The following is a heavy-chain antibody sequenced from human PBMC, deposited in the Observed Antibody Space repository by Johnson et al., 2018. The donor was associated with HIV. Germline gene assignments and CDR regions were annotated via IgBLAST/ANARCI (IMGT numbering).Heavy chain of an antibody. CDR3: AKTGGGAALDS. J-gene: IGHJ3*02. V-gene: IGHV3-33*03. CDR2: LWYDGTTA. CDR1: GFNFNIYG. Sequence: QVQLVESGGGVVQPGRSLRLSCAASGFNFNIYGMHWVRQAPGKGLAWVAILWYDGTTAFYADSVKGRFTISRDTSKKMLDLQMNSLRVDDPAVYYCAKTGGGAALDSWGQGTMVTVSS. D-gene: IGHD3-16*01.